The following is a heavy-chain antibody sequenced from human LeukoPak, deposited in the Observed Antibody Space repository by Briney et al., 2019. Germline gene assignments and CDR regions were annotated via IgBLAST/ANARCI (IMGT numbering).Heavy chain of an antibody. D-gene: IGHD2-2*01. CDR2: LNLNGSDK. V-gene: IGHV3-7*01. Sequence: GGSLRLSCVVSGFTFSESWMSWVRQAPGKGLGWVASLNLNGSDKYYVDSVKGRFTISRDISTDTLWLQMDSLRTEDTAVYYCAKGPLRGTAAAIDYWGQGTLVTVSS. J-gene: IGHJ4*02. CDR1: GFTFSESW. CDR3: AKGPLRGTAAAIDY.